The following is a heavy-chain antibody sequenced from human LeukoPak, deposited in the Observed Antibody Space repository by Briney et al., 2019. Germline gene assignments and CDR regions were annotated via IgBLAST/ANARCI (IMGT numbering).Heavy chain of an antibody. Sequence: PGGSLRLSCAASGFTFDDYAMHWVRQAPGKGLEWVSLISWDGGSTYYADSVKGRSTISRDNSKNSLYLQMNSLRAEDTAVYYCARLSGKKWFGESLNPNYYYYYMDVWGKGTTVTISS. D-gene: IGHD3-10*01. J-gene: IGHJ6*03. CDR1: GFTFDDYA. CDR3: ARLSGKKWFGESLNPNYYYYYMDV. CDR2: ISWDGGST. V-gene: IGHV3-43D*03.